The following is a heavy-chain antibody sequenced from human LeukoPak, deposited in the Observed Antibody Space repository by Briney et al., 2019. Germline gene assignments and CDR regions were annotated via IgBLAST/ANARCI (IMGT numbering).Heavy chain of an antibody. Sequence: PSETLSLTCTVSGGSISSGDYYWSWIRQPPGKGLGWIGYIYYSGSTYYNPSLKSRVTISVDTSKNQFSLKLSSVTAADTAVYYCARLRDDSSGYYKLQFDYWGQGTLVTVSS. CDR3: ARLRDDSSGYYKLQFDY. CDR1: GGSISSGDYY. J-gene: IGHJ4*02. CDR2: IYYSGST. V-gene: IGHV4-30-4*01. D-gene: IGHD3-22*01.